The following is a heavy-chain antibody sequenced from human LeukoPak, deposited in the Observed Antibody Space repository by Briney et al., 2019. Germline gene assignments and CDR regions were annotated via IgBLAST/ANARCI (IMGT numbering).Heavy chain of an antibody. CDR3: AREGRGYKVAKFDY. CDR1: GFSFTSYA. D-gene: IGHD3-22*01. V-gene: IGHV3-7*01. J-gene: IGHJ4*02. Sequence: GGSLRLSCAASGFSFTSYAMHWVRQAPGKGLERVANIKQDGSEKYYVDSVKGRFTISRDNAKNSLYLQMNSLRAEDTAVYYCAREGRGYKVAKFDYWGQGTLVSVSS. CDR2: IKQDGSEK.